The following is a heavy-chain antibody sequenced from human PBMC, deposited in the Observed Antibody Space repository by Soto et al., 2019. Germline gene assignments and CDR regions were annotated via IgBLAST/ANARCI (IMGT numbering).Heavy chain of an antibody. Sequence: SETLSLTCAVSGGSISSGNWWSWVRQPPGKGLEWIGEIYHSGSTNYNTSLKSRVTISVDKSKNHFSLRLTSVTAADTAVYYCAGLGTTVTAFDYWGQGTLVTVSS. J-gene: IGHJ4*02. V-gene: IGHV4-4*02. CDR1: GGSISSGNW. CDR2: IYHSGST. D-gene: IGHD4-4*01. CDR3: AGLGTTVTAFDY.